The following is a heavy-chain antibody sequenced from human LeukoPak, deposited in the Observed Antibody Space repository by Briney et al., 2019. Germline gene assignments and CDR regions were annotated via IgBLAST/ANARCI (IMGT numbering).Heavy chain of an antibody. D-gene: IGHD3-22*01. CDR3: TTPYNYDSSGYPGD. V-gene: IGHV3-15*01. Sequence: PGGSLRLSCAASGFTFSNAWMSWVRQAPGKGLEWVGRIKSKTDGGPTDYAAPVKGRFTISRDDSKNTLYLQMNSLKTEDTAVYYCTTPYNYDSSGYPGDWGQGTLVTVSS. CDR1: GFTFSNAW. J-gene: IGHJ4*02. CDR2: IKSKTDGGPT.